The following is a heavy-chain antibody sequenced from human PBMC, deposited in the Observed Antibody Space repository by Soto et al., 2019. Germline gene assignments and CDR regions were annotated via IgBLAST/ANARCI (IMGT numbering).Heavy chain of an antibody. CDR1: GFSLSNARMG. CDR2: IFSNDEK. V-gene: IGHV2-26*01. J-gene: IGHJ5*02. Sequence: GSGPTLVNPTETLTLTCTVSGFSLSNARMGVSWIRQPPGKALEWLAHIFSNDEKSYSTSLKSRLTISKDTSKSQVVLTMTNMDPVDTATYYCARTSDDSSGVWFDPWGQGTLVTVSS. D-gene: IGHD3-22*01. CDR3: ARTSDDSSGVWFDP.